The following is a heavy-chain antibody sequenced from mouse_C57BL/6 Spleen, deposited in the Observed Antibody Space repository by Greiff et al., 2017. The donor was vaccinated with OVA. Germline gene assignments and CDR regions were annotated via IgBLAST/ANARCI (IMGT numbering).Heavy chain of an antibody. CDR1: GYTFTSYG. CDR2: IYPRSGNT. Sequence: QVQLQQSGAELARPGASVTLSCTASGYTFTSYGISWVKQRTGQGLEWIGEIYPRSGNTYYNQKFKGKATLTADKSSSTAYMELRSLTSEDSAVDCGAREDDGYYPDDWGKGTTLTVSS. V-gene: IGHV1-81*01. J-gene: IGHJ2*01. D-gene: IGHD2-3*01. CDR3: AREDDGYYPDD.